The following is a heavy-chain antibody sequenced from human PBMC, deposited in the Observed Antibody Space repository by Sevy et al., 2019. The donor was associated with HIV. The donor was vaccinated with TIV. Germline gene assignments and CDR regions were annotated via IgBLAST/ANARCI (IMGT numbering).Heavy chain of an antibody. Sequence: GESLKISCAASGFTFDTFWMGWVRQAPGRGLEWVASIDPRGNERDYLDSLKGRFTISRDNAKNSLYLQMHSLKGGDTAFYYCVRVLWDVLVVPAATPSPWLDSWGQGTLVTVSS. CDR3: VRVLWDVLVVPAATPSPWLDS. D-gene: IGHD3-16*02. V-gene: IGHV3-7*01. CDR2: IDPRGNER. J-gene: IGHJ5*01. CDR1: GFTFDTFW.